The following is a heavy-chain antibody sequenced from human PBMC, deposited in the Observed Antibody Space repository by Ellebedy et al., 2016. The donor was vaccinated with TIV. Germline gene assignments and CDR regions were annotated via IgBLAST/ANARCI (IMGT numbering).Heavy chain of an antibody. CDR3: AKDNPSSGGGFDP. CDR2: ISYDGSNK. D-gene: IGHD6-19*01. V-gene: IGHV3-30*18. Sequence: GGSLRLSCAASGFTFISYGMHWVRQAPGKGLEWVAVISYDGSNKYYAASVKGRFTISRDSSKNTLYLQMNSMRAEDTAVYYCAKDNPSSGGGFDPWGQGTLVTVSS. CDR1: GFTFISYG. J-gene: IGHJ5*02.